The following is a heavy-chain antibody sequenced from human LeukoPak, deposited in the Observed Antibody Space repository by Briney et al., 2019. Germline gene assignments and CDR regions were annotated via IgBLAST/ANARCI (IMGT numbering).Heavy chain of an antibody. V-gene: IGHV3-30*03. Sequence: GGSLRLSCAASGFTFSSYGMHWVRQAPGKGLEWVAVISYDGSNKYYADSVKGRFTISRDNSKNTLYLQMNSLRAEDTAVYYCARCPAYCGGDCPPAYFDYWGQGTLVTVSS. CDR3: ARCPAYCGGDCPPAYFDY. CDR1: GFTFSSYG. J-gene: IGHJ4*02. CDR2: ISYDGSNK. D-gene: IGHD2-21*02.